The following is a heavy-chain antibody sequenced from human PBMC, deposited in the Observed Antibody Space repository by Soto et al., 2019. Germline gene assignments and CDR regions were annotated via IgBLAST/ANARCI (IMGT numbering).Heavy chain of an antibody. CDR3: AGIQLPPIGSDPADRGRH. Sequence: SWVRQAPGRGLEWIGYIYYSGSAYYNPSLERRITMSVDTSKKRFSLKLTSVTAADTAIYYCAGIQLPPIGSDPADRGRHW. V-gene: IGHV4-30-4*08. CDR2: IYYSGSA. D-gene: IGHD3-10*01. J-gene: IGHJ1*01.